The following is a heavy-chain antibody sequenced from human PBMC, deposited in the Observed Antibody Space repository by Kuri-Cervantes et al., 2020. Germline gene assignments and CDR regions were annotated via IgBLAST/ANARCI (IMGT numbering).Heavy chain of an antibody. D-gene: IGHD3-22*01. CDR2: IYHSGST. V-gene: IGHV4-38-2*01. J-gene: IGHJ5*02. CDR3: ARLATYYYDSSDFDP. Sequence: SQTLSLTCAVSGYSIRSGYFWGWVRQPPGKGLEWIGSIYHSGSTYYNPSLKSRVTISVDTSKKQFPLKLSSVTAADTAVYYCARLATYYYDSSDFDPWGQGTLVTVSS. CDR1: GYSIRSGYF.